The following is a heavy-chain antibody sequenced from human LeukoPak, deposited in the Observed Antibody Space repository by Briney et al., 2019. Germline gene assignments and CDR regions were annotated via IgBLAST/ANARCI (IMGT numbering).Heavy chain of an antibody. D-gene: IGHD3-22*01. V-gene: IGHV4-39*07. CDR3: ARDGGTYYYDSSGYQTNTPFDY. J-gene: IGHJ4*02. Sequence: SETLSLTCTVSGGSISSSYYYWGWIRQPPGKGLEWIGSIYYSGSTYYNPSLKSRVTISVDTSKNQFSLKLSSVTAADTAVYYCARDGGTYYYDSSGYQTNTPFDYWGQGTLVTVSS. CDR2: IYYSGST. CDR1: GGSISSSYYY.